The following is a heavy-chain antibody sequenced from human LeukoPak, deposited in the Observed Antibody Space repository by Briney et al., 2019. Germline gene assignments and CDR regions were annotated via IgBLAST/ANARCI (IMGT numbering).Heavy chain of an antibody. D-gene: IGHD6-19*01. V-gene: IGHV3-23*01. Sequence: GGSLRLSCAASGFTFSSYAMSWVRQAPGKGLEWVSAISGSGGSTYYADSVKGRFTISRDNSKNTLYLQMNSLRAEDTAVYYCAKAEREWLARRGGFQDYWGQETLVTVSS. J-gene: IGHJ4*02. CDR3: AKAEREWLARRGGFQDY. CDR2: ISGSGGST. CDR1: GFTFSSYA.